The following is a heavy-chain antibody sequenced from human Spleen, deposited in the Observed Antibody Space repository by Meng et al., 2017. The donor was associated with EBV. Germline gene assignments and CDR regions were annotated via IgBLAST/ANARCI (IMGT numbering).Heavy chain of an antibody. CDR1: GYTFTNYG. J-gene: IGHJ4*02. CDR3: ARDPSSYSSGWYVPFDY. Sequence: QVHLVQSGAEMKKPGASVKVTCKASGYTFTNYGISWVRQAPGQGLEWMGWISAYNGNTNYAQKLQGRVTMTTDTSTSTAYMELRSLRSDDTAVYYCARDPSSYSSGWYVPFDYWGQGTLVTVSS. V-gene: IGHV1-18*01. CDR2: ISAYNGNT. D-gene: IGHD6-19*01.